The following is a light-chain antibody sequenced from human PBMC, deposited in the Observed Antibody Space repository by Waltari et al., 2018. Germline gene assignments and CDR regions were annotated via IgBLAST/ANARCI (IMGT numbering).Light chain of an antibody. V-gene: IGLV2-23*02. CDR3: CAYVGYSTWV. CDR2: EIS. J-gene: IGLJ3*02. Sequence: SALTQPAPVSASPGQSITISCTGTSSDVGGYNFVSWYQQHPGKAPQVIIFEISKRPSGVANRFSGSKSGNTASLTISGLQAEDEANYYCCAYVGYSTWVFGGGTKLTVV. CDR1: SSDVGGYNF.